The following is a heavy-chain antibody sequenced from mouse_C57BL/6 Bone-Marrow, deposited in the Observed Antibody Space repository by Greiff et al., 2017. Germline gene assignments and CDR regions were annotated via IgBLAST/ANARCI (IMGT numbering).Heavy chain of an antibody. V-gene: IGHV1-81*01. D-gene: IGHD1-1*01. J-gene: IGHJ2*01. CDR3: AREGLYYYGSSYLYYFDY. CDR2: IYPRSGNT. CDR1: GYTFTSYG. Sequence: LVESGAELARPGASVKLSCKASGYTFTSYGISWVKQRTGQGLEWIGEIYPRSGNTYYNEKFKGKATPTADKSSSTAYMELRRLTSEGSAVYFCAREGLYYYGSSYLYYFDYGGQGTTLTVSS.